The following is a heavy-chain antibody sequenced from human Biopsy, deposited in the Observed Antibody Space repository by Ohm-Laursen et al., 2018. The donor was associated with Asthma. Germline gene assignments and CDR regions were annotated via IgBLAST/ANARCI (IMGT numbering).Heavy chain of an antibody. CDR1: GYTFNSAG. V-gene: IGHV1-18*01. CDR2: ISVYNGNT. D-gene: IGHD3-10*01. CDR3: ARAVDYSHYYGIDV. J-gene: IGHJ6*02. Sequence: SVRVSCKTSGYTFNSAGITWVRQAPGQGLEWMGWISVYNGNTKVAQKLQDRVTLITDTSTSTAYMELRSLRSDDTAVYFCARAVDYSHYYGIDVWGQGTTVTVS.